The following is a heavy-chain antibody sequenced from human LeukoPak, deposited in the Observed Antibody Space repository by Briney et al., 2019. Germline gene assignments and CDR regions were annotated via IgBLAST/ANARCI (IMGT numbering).Heavy chain of an antibody. J-gene: IGHJ4*02. CDR1: GYTFTGFY. CDR2: INPKSGGT. D-gene: IGHD1-26*01. Sequence: ASAKVSCKASGYTFTGFYMHWVRQAPGQGLEWMGWINPKSGGTNYAQKFQGRVTMTRDTSISTAYMELSRLRSDDTAVYYCAREGLLGATYYWGQGTLVTVSS. V-gene: IGHV1-2*02. CDR3: AREGLLGATYY.